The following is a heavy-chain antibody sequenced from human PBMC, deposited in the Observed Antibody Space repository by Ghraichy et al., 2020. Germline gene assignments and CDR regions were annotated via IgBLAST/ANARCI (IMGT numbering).Heavy chain of an antibody. Sequence: TLSLTCTVSGGSISSSSYYWGWIRQPPGKGLEWIGSIYYSGSTYYNPSLKSRVTISVDTSKNQFSLKLSSVTAADTAVYYWARHPLSHCSGGSCYSYWSYWGQGTLVTVSS. CDR2: IYYSGST. J-gene: IGHJ4*02. CDR3: ARHPLSHCSGGSCYSYWSY. V-gene: IGHV4-39*01. D-gene: IGHD2-15*01. CDR1: GGSISSSSYY.